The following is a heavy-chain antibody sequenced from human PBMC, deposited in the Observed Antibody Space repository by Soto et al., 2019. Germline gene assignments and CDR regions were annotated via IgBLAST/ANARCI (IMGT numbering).Heavy chain of an antibody. D-gene: IGHD2-15*01. CDR3: AKDQHHSGGSWSAFDI. CDR2: ISYDGSNK. V-gene: IGHV3-30*18. CDR1: GFTFSSYG. J-gene: IGHJ3*02. Sequence: PGGSLRLSCAASGFTFSSYGMHWVRQAPGKGLEWVAVISYDGSNKYYADSVKGRFTISRDNSKNTLYLQMNSLRAEDTAVYYCAKDQHHSGGSWSAFDIWGQGTMVTVSS.